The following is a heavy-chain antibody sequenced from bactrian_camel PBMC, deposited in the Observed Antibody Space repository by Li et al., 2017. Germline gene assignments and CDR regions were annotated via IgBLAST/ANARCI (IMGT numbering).Heavy chain of an antibody. CDR1: VYTADINC. V-gene: IGHV3S53*01. Sequence: VQLVESGGGSAQAGGSLRLSCAASVYTADINCMGWYRQRSGKEHEGVASIGRDGTRSYADSVKGRFTISKDNARNTLYLQMNSLAPEDTAIYYCAYDPGASHCNSDPWTAQTLGIFWGQGTQVTVS. D-gene: IGHD3*01. CDR2: IGRDGTR. J-gene: IGHJ4*01. CDR3: AYDPGASHCNSDPWTAQTLGIF.